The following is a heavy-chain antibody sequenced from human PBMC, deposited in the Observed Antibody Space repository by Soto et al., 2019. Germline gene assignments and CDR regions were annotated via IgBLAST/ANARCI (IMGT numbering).Heavy chain of an antibody. Sequence: GASVKVSCKASGYTFTSYAMHWVRQAPGQRLEWMGWINAGNGNTKYSQKFQGRVTITRDTSASTAYMELSSLRSEDKAVYYCARAPRRDFCEKGLLPAGGRYYFDYWGQGTLVTVSS. J-gene: IGHJ4*02. CDR1: GYTFTSYA. CDR2: INAGNGNT. D-gene: IGHD3-3*01. CDR3: ARAPRRDFCEKGLLPAGGRYYFDY. V-gene: IGHV1-3*01.